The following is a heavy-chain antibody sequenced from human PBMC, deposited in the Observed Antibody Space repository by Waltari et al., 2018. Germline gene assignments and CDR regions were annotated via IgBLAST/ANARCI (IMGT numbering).Heavy chain of an antibody. CDR3: ARVVSSSSPSFYYYGLDV. Sequence: QVQLVQSGAEVKSPGASVKVSCKASGYIFTNYHVTWVRQDPGQGLEWIGWISANNGNTEYAQNVQGRVTMTTDTSTNTAYMELRSLRSDDTAVFYCARVVSSSSPSFYYYGLDVWGQGTTVTVSS. CDR1: GYIFTNYH. CDR2: ISANNGNT. D-gene: IGHD6-6*01. V-gene: IGHV1-18*04. J-gene: IGHJ6*02.